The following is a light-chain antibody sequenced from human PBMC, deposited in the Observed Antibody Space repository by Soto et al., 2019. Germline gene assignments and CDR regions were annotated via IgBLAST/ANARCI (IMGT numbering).Light chain of an antibody. V-gene: IGKV1-5*01. J-gene: IGKJ1*01. Sequence: DIQMTQSPSTLSASVGDTLIITCRASESIDNWLAWYQQKPGKAPKLLLFAASTLVGGVPSRFSGRGSGTEFTLTISSLQSEDFAVYYCQQYKNWPPWTFGQGTKVDIK. CDR2: AAS. CDR3: QQYKNWPPWT. CDR1: ESIDNW.